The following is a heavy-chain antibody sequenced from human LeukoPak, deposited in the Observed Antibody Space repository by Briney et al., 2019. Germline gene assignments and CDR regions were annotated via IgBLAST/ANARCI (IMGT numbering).Heavy chain of an antibody. Sequence: KPGGSLRLSCAASGFTFSDYYMSWIRQAPGKGLEWASYINSSGTITYYADSVKGRFTISRDNAKNSLYLQMNSLRAEDTAVYYCARDIPRVGATGHWGRGTLVTVSS. CDR3: ARDIPRVGATGH. V-gene: IGHV3-11*01. CDR2: INSSGTIT. CDR1: GFTFSDYY. J-gene: IGHJ4*02. D-gene: IGHD1-26*01.